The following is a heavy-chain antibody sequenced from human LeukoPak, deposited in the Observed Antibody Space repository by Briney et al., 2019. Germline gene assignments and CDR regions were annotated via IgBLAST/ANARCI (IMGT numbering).Heavy chain of an antibody. D-gene: IGHD5-24*01. V-gene: IGHV4-34*01. Sequence: SETLSLTCAVYGGSFSGYYWSRIRQPPGKGLEWIGEINHSGSTNYNPSLKSRVTISVDTSKNQFSLKLTSVTAADTAVYYCARGLGEGYPDYWGPGALVTVSS. J-gene: IGHJ4*02. CDR1: GGSFSGYY. CDR2: INHSGST. CDR3: ARGLGEGYPDY.